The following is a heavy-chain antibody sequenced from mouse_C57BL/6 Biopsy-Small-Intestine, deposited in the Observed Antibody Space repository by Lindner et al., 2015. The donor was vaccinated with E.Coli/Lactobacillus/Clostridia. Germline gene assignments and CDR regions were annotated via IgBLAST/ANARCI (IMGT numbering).Heavy chain of an antibody. D-gene: IGHD1-1*01. V-gene: IGHV1-56*02. CDR2: ISPTSGGT. Sequence: SVKVSCKASGYTFAAYSIQWLRQAPGQGLEWMGWISPTSGGTNYAQKFRGRVTVTRDTSIRTTYMELSGLRSDDTAVYFCARMTSYYDRGPRYHFDYWGQGTLVTVSS. CDR1: GYTFAAYS. CDR3: ARMTSYYDRGPRYHFDY. J-gene: IGHJ4*01.